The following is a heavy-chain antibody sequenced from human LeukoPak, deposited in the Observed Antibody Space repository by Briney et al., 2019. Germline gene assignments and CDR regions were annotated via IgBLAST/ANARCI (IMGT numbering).Heavy chain of an antibody. J-gene: IGHJ5*02. CDR2: IYYSGST. V-gene: IGHV4-59*08. Sequence: SESLSLTCTVSGGSISSYYWSWIRQPPGKGLEWIGYIYYSGSTNYNPSLKSRVTISLDTSKNQFSLKLSSVTAADTAVYYCARHRYSSGWFDPWGQGTLVTVSS. D-gene: IGHD6-19*01. CDR1: GGSISSYY. CDR3: ARHRYSSGWFDP.